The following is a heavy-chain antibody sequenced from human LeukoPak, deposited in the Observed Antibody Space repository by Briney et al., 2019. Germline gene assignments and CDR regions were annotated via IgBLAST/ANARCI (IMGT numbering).Heavy chain of an antibody. V-gene: IGHV1-69*05. CDR3: ARGSVAVAGNWFDP. CDR2: IIPIFGTA. Sequence: GASVKVSCKASGGTFSSYAISWVRQAPGQGLEWMGGIIPIFGTANYAQKFQGRVTITTEESTSTAYMELSSLRSEDTAVYYCARGSVAVAGNWFDPWGQGTLVTVSS. J-gene: IGHJ5*02. CDR1: GGTFSSYA. D-gene: IGHD6-19*01.